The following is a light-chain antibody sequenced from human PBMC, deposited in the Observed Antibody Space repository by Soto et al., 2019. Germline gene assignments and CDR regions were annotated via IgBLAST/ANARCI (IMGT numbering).Light chain of an antibody. CDR3: SSYTSSITPVV. CDR1: SSDVGGYNY. J-gene: IGLJ2*01. CDR2: DVS. Sequence: QSALTQPASASGSPGQSITISCTGTSSDVGGYNYVSWYQQHPGTAPKLMIYDVSNRPSGVPNRFSGSKSGNTASLTISGLQAEDEADYYCSSYTSSITPVVFGGGTKVTVL. V-gene: IGLV2-14*01.